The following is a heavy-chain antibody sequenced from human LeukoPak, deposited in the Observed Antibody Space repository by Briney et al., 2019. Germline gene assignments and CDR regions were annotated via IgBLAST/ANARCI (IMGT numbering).Heavy chain of an antibody. CDR2: ISAYDGET. J-gene: IGHJ5*02. V-gene: IGHV1-18*01. CDR1: GYTFNHFG. D-gene: IGHD2-21*01. Sequence: ASVKVSCKASGYTFNHFGISWVRQAPGQGLEWTGWISAYDGETYYLQKFQGRITMTTDTATRTAYMELRSLRSDDTAVYYCARDKVIASAGTPNWLDPWGQGTLVTVSS. CDR3: ARDKVIASAGTPNWLDP.